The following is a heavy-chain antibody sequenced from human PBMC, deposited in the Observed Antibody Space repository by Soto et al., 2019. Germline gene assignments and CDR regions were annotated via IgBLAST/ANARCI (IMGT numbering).Heavy chain of an antibody. V-gene: IGHV4-59*08. CDR1: GGSISSYY. CDR3: ARQRSDYDFYYYYGMDV. CDR2: IYYSGST. D-gene: IGHD4-17*01. Sequence: SETLSLTCTVSGGSISSYYWSWIRQPPGKGLEWIGYIYYSGSTNYNPSLKSRVTISVDTSKNQFSLKLSSVTAADTAVYYCARQRSDYDFYYYYGMDVWGQGTTVTVS. J-gene: IGHJ6*02.